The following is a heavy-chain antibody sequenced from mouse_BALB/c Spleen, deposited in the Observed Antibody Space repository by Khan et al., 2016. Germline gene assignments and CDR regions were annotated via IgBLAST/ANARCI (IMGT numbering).Heavy chain of an antibody. D-gene: IGHD2-3*01. Sequence: VQLQQSGAELVRPGASVKLSCTASGFNIKDTFIHWVKQRPEQGLEWIGRIDPANDNTKYDPTFQGKATITADTSSNTAYLQLSSRTSEDTAVFYCTDGAYWGQGTLVTVST. J-gene: IGHJ3*01. CDR3: TDGAY. CDR2: IDPANDNT. V-gene: IGHV14-3*02. CDR1: GFNIKDTF.